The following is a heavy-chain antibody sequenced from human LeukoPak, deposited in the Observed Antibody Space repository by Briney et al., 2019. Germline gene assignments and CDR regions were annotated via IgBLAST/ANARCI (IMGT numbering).Heavy chain of an antibody. CDR3: ARVIVGATGGGFDY. D-gene: IGHD1-26*01. V-gene: IGHV3-23*01. Sequence: PGGSLRLSCAASGFTFSSYAMSWVRQAPGRGLEWVSVISGSGGSTYYADSVKGRFTISRDNSKNTLYLQMNSLRAEDTAVYYCARVIVGATGGGFDYWGQGTLVTVSS. CDR2: ISGSGGST. CDR1: GFTFSSYA. J-gene: IGHJ4*02.